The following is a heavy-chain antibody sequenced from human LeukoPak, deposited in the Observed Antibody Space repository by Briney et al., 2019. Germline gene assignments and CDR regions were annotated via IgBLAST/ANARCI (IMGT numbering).Heavy chain of an antibody. D-gene: IGHD3-10*01. CDR2: IYYSGST. CDR1: GGSISSSSYY. CDR3: AGDSGSYYLA. V-gene: IGHV4-39*01. J-gene: IGHJ3*01. Sequence: SETLSLTCTVSGGSISSSSYYWGWIRQPPGKGLEWIGSIYYSGSTYYNPSLKSRVTISVDTSKNQFSLKLSSVTAADTAVYYCAGDSGSYYLAWGQGTMVTVSS.